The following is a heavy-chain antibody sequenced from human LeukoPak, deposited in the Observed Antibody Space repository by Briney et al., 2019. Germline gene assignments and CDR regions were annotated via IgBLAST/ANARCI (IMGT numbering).Heavy chain of an antibody. V-gene: IGHV4-59*01. CDR1: GGSINSYY. D-gene: IGHD6-13*01. J-gene: IGHJ6*03. Sequence: PSETLSLTCTVSGGSINSYYWNWIRQPPGKGLEWIGYIYYSGGTNYNPSLKSRVTRAVDTSKNQFSLKLSSVTAADTAVYYCARRAAAVGTYYMDVWGKGTTVTASS. CDR2: IYYSGGT. CDR3: ARRAAAVGTYYMDV.